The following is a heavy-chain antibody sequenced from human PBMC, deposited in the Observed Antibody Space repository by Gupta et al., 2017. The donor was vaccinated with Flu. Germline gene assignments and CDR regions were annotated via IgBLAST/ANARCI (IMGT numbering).Heavy chain of an antibody. D-gene: IGHD2-15*01. J-gene: IGHJ4*02. CDR1: GFTFSSYA. CDR2: ISGSGGST. Sequence: EVQLLESGGGLVQPGGSLRLSCAASGFTFSSYAMSWVRQAPGKGLEWVSAISGSGGSTYYADSVKGRFTISRDNSKNTLYLQMNSLRAEETAVYYCAKDQGDIVVVVAASDYGGQGTLVTVSS. V-gene: IGHV3-23*01. CDR3: AKDQGDIVVVVAASDY.